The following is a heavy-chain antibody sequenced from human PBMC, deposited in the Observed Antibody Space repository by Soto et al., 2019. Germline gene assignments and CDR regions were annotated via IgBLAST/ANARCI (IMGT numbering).Heavy chain of an antibody. J-gene: IGHJ5*02. CDR3: AREGYYDSSGYFNWFDP. V-gene: IGHV1-18*01. Sequence: PSVKVSCKASGGTFSSYAISWVRQAPGQGLEWMGWISANNGTTNYAQKLQGRVTMTTDTSTSTAYMELRSLRSDDTAVYYCAREGYYDSSGYFNWFDPWGQGTLVTVSS. D-gene: IGHD3-22*01. CDR1: GGTFSSYA. CDR2: ISANNGTT.